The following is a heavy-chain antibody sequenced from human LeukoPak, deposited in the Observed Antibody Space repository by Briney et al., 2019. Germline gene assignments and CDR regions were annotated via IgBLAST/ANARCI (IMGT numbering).Heavy chain of an antibody. D-gene: IGHD5-18*01. CDR3: ARQEGYSYGYEGLY. Sequence: SETLSLTCTVSGGSISSSSYYWGWIRQPTGKGLEWIGSIYYSGSTYYNPSLKSRVTISVDTSKNQFSLKLSSVTAADTAVYYCARQEGYSYGYEGLYWGQGTLVTVSS. J-gene: IGHJ4*02. CDR1: GGSISSSSYY. CDR2: IYYSGST. V-gene: IGHV4-39*01.